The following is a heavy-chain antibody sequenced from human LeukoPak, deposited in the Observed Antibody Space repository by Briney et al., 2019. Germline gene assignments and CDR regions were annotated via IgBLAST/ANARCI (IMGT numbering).Heavy chain of an antibody. D-gene: IGHD1-26*01. V-gene: IGHV3-53*01. J-gene: IGHJ3*02. CDR1: RFTVSSSY. CDR3: ARSHRGSNSLSFDI. CDR2: LYSGGST. Sequence: PGGSLRLSCAASRFTVSSSYMSWVRQAPGKGLEWASVLYSGGSTYYADSVKGRFTISRDNSKNTLYLQMNSLRAEDTAVYYCARSHRGSNSLSFDIWGQGTKVTVSS.